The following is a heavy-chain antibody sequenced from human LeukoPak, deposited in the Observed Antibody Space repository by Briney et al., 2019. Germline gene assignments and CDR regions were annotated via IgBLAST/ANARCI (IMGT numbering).Heavy chain of an antibody. Sequence: GESLKISCEGSGYSFTTYWIGWVRQMPGKGLEWMGIIYPGDSDTRYSPSFQGRVTISVDKSISTAFLQWSSLKASDTAIYYCARPGSSGWPPDYWGQGTLVTVSS. D-gene: IGHD6-19*01. CDR3: ARPGSSGWPPDY. V-gene: IGHV5-51*01. CDR1: GYSFTTYW. J-gene: IGHJ4*02. CDR2: IYPGDSDT.